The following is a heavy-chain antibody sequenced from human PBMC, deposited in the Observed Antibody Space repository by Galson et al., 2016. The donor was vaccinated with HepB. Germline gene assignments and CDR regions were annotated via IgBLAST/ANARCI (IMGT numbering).Heavy chain of an antibody. CDR1: GFNFNNYG. CDR2: ISTDGNNK. Sequence: SLRLSCAASGFNFNNYGMHWVRQAPGKGLEWVAIISTDGNNKHYGDSVKGRFTISRDNSKNTLYLQMSSLRTEDTAVCYCAKDGHYDILTGYSYYLYYWGQGTLVTVSS. J-gene: IGHJ4*02. V-gene: IGHV3-30*18. CDR3: AKDGHYDILTGYSYYLYY. D-gene: IGHD3-9*01.